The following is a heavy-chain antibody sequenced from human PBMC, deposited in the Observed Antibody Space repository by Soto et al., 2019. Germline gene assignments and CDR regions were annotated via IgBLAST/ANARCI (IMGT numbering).Heavy chain of an antibody. CDR1: GFTFSSYG. D-gene: IGHD2-2*01. CDR2: ISYDGSNK. V-gene: IGHV3-30*18. CDR3: AKDLRVPARDPSLYYYYYGMDV. Sequence: QVQLVESGGGVVQPGRSLRLSCAASGFTFSSYGMHWVRQAPGKGLEWVAVISYDGSNKYYADSVKGRFTISRDNSKNALYLQMNSLRAEDTAVYYCAKDLRVPARDPSLYYYYYGMDVWGQGTTVTVSS. J-gene: IGHJ6*02.